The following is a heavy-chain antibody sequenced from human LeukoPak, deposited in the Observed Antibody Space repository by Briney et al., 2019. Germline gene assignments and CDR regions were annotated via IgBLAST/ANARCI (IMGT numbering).Heavy chain of an antibody. CDR3: AKDRPSITMIVVGAFDI. J-gene: IGHJ3*02. Sequence: PGGSLRLSCAASGFAFSSYAMSWVRQAPGKGLEWVSAISGSGGSTYYADSVKGRFTISRDNSKNTLYLQMNSLRAEDTAVYYCAKDRPSITMIVVGAFDIWGQGTMVTVSS. CDR1: GFAFSSYA. CDR2: ISGSGGST. V-gene: IGHV3-23*01. D-gene: IGHD3-22*01.